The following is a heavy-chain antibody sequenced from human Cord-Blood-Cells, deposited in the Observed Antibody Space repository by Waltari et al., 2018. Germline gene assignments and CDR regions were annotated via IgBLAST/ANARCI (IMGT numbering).Heavy chain of an antibody. CDR3: ATAGNWNDADDAFDI. Sequence: QVQLVQSGAKAKKPGAAEKGSCKTSGYNRKDLSMHTARQPPGKGLEWMGGFDPEDGVTIYAQKFQGIVTMTEDTSTDTAYMELSSLRSEDTAVYYCATAGNWNDADDAFDIWGQGTMVTVSS. CDR1: GYNRKDLS. CDR2: FDPEDGVT. V-gene: IGHV1-24*01. J-gene: IGHJ3*02. D-gene: IGHD1-20*01.